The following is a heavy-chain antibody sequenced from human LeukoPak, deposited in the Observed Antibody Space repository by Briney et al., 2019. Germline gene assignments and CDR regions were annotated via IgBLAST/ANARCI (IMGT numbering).Heavy chain of an antibody. V-gene: IGHV4-39*07. CDR2: IYFRGRI. CDR1: GASISSSSYY. J-gene: IGHJ4*02. D-gene: IGHD5-24*01. Sequence: ASETLSLTCSVSGASISSSSYYWGWIRQPPGKGMEWIGSIYFRGRISYSPSLKSRFTISVDTSTNQFSLKLSSVTAADTAVYYCARDGGDGYTSYDTGFDYWGQGTLVTVSS. CDR3: ARDGGDGYTSYDTGFDY.